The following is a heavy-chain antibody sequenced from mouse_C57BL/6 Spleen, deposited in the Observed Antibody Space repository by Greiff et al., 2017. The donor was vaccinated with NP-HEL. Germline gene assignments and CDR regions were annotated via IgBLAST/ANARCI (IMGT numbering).Heavy chain of an antibody. CDR1: GFTFSDYG. CDR3: ARDYYGSSYLDY. Sequence: EVKLQESGGGLVKPGGSLKLSCAASGFTFSDYGMHWVRQAPEKGLEWVAYISSGSSTIYYADTVKGRFTISRDNAKNTLFLQMTSLRSEDTAMYYCARDYYGSSYLDYWGQGTTLTVSS. V-gene: IGHV5-17*01. CDR2: ISSGSSTI. J-gene: IGHJ2*01. D-gene: IGHD1-1*01.